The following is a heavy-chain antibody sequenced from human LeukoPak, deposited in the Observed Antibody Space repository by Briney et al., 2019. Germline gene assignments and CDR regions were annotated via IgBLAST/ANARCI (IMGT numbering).Heavy chain of an antibody. Sequence: PGRALRLSCAASGFTFSSYGMHWVRQAPGKGLEWVAVIWHDGSNEYYADSVKGRFTISRDNSKNTLYLQMNSLRAEDTAVYYCAKSSCTSCYNYYYMDVWGKGTTVTVSS. J-gene: IGHJ6*03. CDR3: AKSSCTSCYNYYYMDV. CDR1: GFTFSSYG. D-gene: IGHD2-2*02. CDR2: IWHDGSNE. V-gene: IGHV3-33*03.